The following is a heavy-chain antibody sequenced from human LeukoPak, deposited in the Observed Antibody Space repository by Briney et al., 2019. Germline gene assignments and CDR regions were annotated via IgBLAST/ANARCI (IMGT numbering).Heavy chain of an antibody. CDR2: INDNGGRT. CDR3: VKDVGGSYAFDY. Sequence: GRSLRLSCAASGFTFSSYGMHWVRQAPGKGLEYVSGINDNGGRTHYGDSVKGRFSISRDNSKNTLHLQMSTLRAEDTALYYCVKDVGGSYAFDYWGQGILVTVAS. J-gene: IGHJ4*02. D-gene: IGHD1-26*01. CDR1: GFTFSSYG. V-gene: IGHV3-64D*09.